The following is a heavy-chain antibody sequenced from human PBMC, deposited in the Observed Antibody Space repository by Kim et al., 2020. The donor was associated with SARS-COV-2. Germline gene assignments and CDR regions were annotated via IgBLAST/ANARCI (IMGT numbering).Heavy chain of an antibody. J-gene: IGHJ6*02. CDR1: GGSISSSSYY. V-gene: IGHV4-39*01. CDR3: ARQGRHYYDILTYYYGMDV. Sequence: ETLSLTCTVSGGSISSSSYYWGWIRQPPGKGLEWIGSIYYSGSTYYNPSLKSRVTISVDTSKNQFSLKLSSVTAADTAVYYCARQGRHYYDILTYYYGMDVWGQGTTVTVSS. CDR2: IYYSGST. D-gene: IGHD3-9*01.